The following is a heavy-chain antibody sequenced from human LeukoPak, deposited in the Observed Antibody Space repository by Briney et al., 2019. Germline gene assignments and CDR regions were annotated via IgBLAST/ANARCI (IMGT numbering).Heavy chain of an antibody. CDR1: GYTFTSYY. CDR3: ASFGYYYDSSGYPEIDY. Sequence: GASVKVSCKASGYTFTSYYMHWVRQAPGQGLEWMGIINPSGGSTGYAQKFQGRVTMTRDMSTSTVYMELSSLRSEDTAVYYCASFGYYYDSSGYPEIDYWGQGTLVTVSS. V-gene: IGHV1-46*01. J-gene: IGHJ4*02. CDR2: INPSGGST. D-gene: IGHD3-22*01.